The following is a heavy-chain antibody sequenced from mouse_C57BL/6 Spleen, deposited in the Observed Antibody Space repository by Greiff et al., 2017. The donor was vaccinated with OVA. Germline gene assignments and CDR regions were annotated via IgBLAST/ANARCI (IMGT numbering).Heavy chain of an antibody. D-gene: IGHD1-1*01. CDR2: ISYSGST. CDR1: GYSITSDY. Sequence: DVQLVESGPGLAKPSQTLSLTCSVTGYSITSDYWNWIRKFPGNKLEYMGYISYSGSTYYNPSLKSRISITRDTSKNQYYLQLNSVTTEDTATYYCARERGTTVVATGYFDVWGTGTTVTVSS. J-gene: IGHJ1*03. V-gene: IGHV3-8*01. CDR3: ARERGTTVVATGYFDV.